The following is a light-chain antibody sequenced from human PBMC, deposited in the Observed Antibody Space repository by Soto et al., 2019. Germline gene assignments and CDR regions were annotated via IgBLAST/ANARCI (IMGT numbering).Light chain of an antibody. CDR1: SSYVGGYNY. CDR3: SSYTSSSTVV. Sequence: QSALTQPASVSGSPGQSITISCTGTSSYVGGYNYVSWYQQHPGKAPKLIIYDVSNRPSGVSNRFSGSKSGNTASLTISGRQAEDEDDYYCSSYTSSSTVVFGGGTKVTFI. V-gene: IGLV2-14*01. J-gene: IGLJ2*01. CDR2: DVS.